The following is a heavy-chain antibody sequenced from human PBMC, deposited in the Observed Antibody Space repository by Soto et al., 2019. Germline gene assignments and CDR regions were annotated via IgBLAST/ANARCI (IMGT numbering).Heavy chain of an antibody. Sequence: VQLVESGGGLVQPGRSLRLSCVASEFTFSSHIMHWVRQAPGKGLEWVAFISNDGDYKNYADSVKGRFTISRDNSKNTVYLENHSLRPEDTTLDHCARDDAFSAPYYRDSWGQGTLVIVSA. CDR1: EFTFSSHI. CDR3: ARDDAFSAPYYRDS. J-gene: IGHJ4*02. CDR2: ISNDGDYK. D-gene: IGHD1-26*01. V-gene: IGHV3-30*03.